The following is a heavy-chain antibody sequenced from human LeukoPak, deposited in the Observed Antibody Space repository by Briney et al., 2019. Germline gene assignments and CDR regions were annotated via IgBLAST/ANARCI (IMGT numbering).Heavy chain of an antibody. CDR2: ISGSGGST. J-gene: IGHJ4*02. D-gene: IGHD3-10*01. CDR3: AVSYGSGSYLEYGTFDY. V-gene: IGHV3-23*01. CDR1: GFTFSSYA. Sequence: PGGSLRLSCAASGFTFSSYAMSWVRQAPGKGLEWVSAISGSGGSTYYADSVKGRSTISRDNSKNTLYLQMNSLRAEDTAVYYCAVSYGSGSYLEYGTFDYWGQGTLVTVSS.